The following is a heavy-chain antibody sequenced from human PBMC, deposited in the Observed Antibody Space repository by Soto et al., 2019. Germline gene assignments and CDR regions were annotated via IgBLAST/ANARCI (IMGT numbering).Heavy chain of an antibody. V-gene: IGHV4-59*01. Sequence: QVQLQESGPGLVKPSETLALTCTVSGGSISGYYWSGIRQPPGKGLEWIGYMYNTGSTVYNPSFKSRVTISVDMSKSLFYLKLNSVTDADTAVYYCARDLWGYCGTDCYPLDVWGQWNKVTVSS. CDR1: GGSISGYY. CDR2: MYNTGST. CDR3: ARDLWGYCGTDCYPLDV. D-gene: IGHD2-21*02. J-gene: IGHJ6*02.